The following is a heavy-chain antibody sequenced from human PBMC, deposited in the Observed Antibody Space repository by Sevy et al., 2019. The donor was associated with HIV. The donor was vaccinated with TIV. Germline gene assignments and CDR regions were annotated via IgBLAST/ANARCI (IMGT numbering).Heavy chain of an antibody. CDR2: IRSKAYGGTT. CDR1: GFTFGDYA. D-gene: IGHD2-2*01. CDR3: TRGGYIVVVPAVTFDI. Sequence: GGSLRLSCTASGFTFGDYAMSWVRQAPGKGLEWVGFIRSKAYGGTTEYAASVKGRFTISRDDSKGIAYLQMNSLKTEDTAVYYCTRGGYIVVVPAVTFDIWGQGTMVTVSS. V-gene: IGHV3-49*04. J-gene: IGHJ3*02.